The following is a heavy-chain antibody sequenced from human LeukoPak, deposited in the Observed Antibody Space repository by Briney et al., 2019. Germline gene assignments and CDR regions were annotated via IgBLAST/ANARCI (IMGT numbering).Heavy chain of an antibody. J-gene: IGHJ5*02. CDR2: ISGSGGST. V-gene: IGHV3-23*01. CDR1: GFTFSSYA. CDR3: AKGGAAPLVWFDP. Sequence: GGSLRLSCEASGFTFSSYAMIWVRQAPGKGLEWVSAISGSGGSTYYADSVKGRFTISRDNSKNTLYLQMNSLRAEDTAVYYCAKGGAAPLVWFDPWGQGTLVTVSS. D-gene: IGHD3-10*01.